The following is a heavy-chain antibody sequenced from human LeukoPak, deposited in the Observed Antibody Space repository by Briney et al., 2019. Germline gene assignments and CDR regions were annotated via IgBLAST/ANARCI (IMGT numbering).Heavy chain of an antibody. D-gene: IGHD2-2*02. Sequence: GASVTVSCKASGYTFTTYGISWVRQAPGQGLEWMGWISGKNGNTNYAQKLQGRATMTTDTSTSTAYMELRSLRSDDTAVYYCARADCTSTSCYNNFDYWGQGTLVTVSS. CDR1: GYTFTTYG. CDR2: ISGKNGNT. J-gene: IGHJ4*02. CDR3: ARADCTSTSCYNNFDY. V-gene: IGHV1-18*01.